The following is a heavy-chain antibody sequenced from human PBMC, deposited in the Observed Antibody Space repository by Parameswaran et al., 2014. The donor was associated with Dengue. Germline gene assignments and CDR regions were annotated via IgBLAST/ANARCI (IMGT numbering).Heavy chain of an antibody. J-gene: IGHJ4*02. CDR3: AKDRNDDILTGST. Sequence: WIRQPPGKGLEWVSAISGSGGSTYYADSVKGRFTISRDNSKNTLYLQMNSLRAEDTAVYYCAKDRNDDILTGSTWGQGTLVTVSS. CDR2: ISGSGGST. V-gene: IGHV3-23*01. D-gene: IGHD3-9*01.